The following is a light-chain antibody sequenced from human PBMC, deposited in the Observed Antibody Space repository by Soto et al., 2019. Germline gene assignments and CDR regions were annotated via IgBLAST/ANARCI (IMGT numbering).Light chain of an antibody. V-gene: IGKV3-20*01. Sequence: EIVLTQSPGTLSLSPGERATLSCRASQSVSSNYLAWYQQSPGQAPRLLIYGASSRATGIPDRFSGSVSGTDFTLTISGLEPEDFAVYYCQQYGSSLLTFGGGTKVDIK. CDR2: GAS. J-gene: IGKJ4*01. CDR3: QQYGSSLLT. CDR1: QSVSSNY.